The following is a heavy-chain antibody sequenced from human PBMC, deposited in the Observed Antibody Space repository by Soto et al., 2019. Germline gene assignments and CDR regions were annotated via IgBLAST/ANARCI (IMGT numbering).Heavy chain of an antibody. CDR2: IYYSGST. D-gene: IGHD4-17*01. V-gene: IGHV4-31*03. CDR3: ARDADYGGSRGGMDV. CDR1: GGSVNNANYF. J-gene: IGHJ6*02. Sequence: QVRLEESGPGLVKPSETLSLICSGSGGSVNNANYFWNWIRHHPENGLEWIGYIYYSGSTRYNPSFKTRATLSIDTSKNQFSLRLNSVTVADTAVYFCARDADYGGSRGGMDVWGRGTTVTVSS.